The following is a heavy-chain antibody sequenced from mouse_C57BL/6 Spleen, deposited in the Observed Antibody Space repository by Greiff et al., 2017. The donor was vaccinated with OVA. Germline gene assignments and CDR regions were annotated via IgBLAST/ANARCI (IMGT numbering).Heavy chain of an antibody. CDR1: GYSFTGYF. J-gene: IGHJ3*01. CDR3: ANNYGSSTAWFAY. V-gene: IGHV1-20*01. Sequence: EVKLQESGPELVKPGDSVKISCKASGYSFTGYFMNWVMQSHGKSLEWIGRINPYNGDTFYNQKFKGKATLTVDKSSSTAHMELRSLTSEDSAVYYCANNYGSSTAWFAYWGQGTLVTVSA. CDR2: INPYNGDT. D-gene: IGHD1-1*01.